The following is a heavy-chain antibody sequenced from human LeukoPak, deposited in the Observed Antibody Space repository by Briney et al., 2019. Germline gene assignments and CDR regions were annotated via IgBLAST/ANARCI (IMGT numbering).Heavy chain of an antibody. CDR2: MNPNSGNT. CDR3: AREVVVITSGTHYYYYMDV. D-gene: IGHD3-22*01. J-gene: IGHJ6*03. CDR1: GYTFTSYD. V-gene: IGHV1-8*01. Sequence: ASVKVSCKASGYTFTSYDINWVRQATGQGLEWMGWMNPNSGNTGYAQKFQGRVTMTRNTSISTAYMELSSLRSEDTAVYYCAREVVVITSGTHYYYYMDVWGKGTTVTVSS.